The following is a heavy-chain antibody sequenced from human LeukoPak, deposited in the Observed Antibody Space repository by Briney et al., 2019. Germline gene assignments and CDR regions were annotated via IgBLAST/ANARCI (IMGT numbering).Heavy chain of an antibody. D-gene: IGHD2-2*01. CDR1: GSTFSSYS. CDR2: IRQDGSVK. V-gene: IGHV3-7*01. CDR3: ATSSDAPGNY. Sequence: GGSLRLSCAASGSTFSSYSMNWVRQAPGKGLEWVANIRQDGSVKYYVSSVKGRFTISRDNAENSLYLQMNSLRAEDTAVYYCATSSDAPGNYWGQGTLVTVSS. J-gene: IGHJ4*02.